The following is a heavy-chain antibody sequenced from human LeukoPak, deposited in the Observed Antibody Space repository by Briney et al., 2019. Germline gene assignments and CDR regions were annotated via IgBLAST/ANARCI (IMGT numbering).Heavy chain of an antibody. D-gene: IGHD6-19*01. J-gene: IGHJ3*02. CDR3: ARYRGSSGWSYDAFDI. Sequence: PGRSLRLSCAASGFTFSSYWMHWVRQAPGKGLVWVSRINSDGSSTSYADSVKGRFTISRDNAKNTLYLQMNSLRAEDTAVYYCARYRGSSGWSYDAFDIWGQGTMVTVSS. CDR2: INSDGSST. CDR1: GFTFSSYW. V-gene: IGHV3-74*01.